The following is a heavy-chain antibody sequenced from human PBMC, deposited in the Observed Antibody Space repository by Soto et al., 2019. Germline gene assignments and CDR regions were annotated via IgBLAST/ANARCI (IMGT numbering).Heavy chain of an antibody. D-gene: IGHD4-17*01. CDR1: GYIFSSYA. CDR3: ARLGTVRTYFDY. V-gene: IGHV1-18*01. CDR2: NSAYTGDT. Sequence: QVHLVQSGAEVKKPGASVKVSCKASGYIFSSYAVTWVRQAPGQGLEWMGWNSAYTGDTNYTQNLQDRVTMTTDTPTNTAYMELRDLRYDDTAVYYCARLGTVRTYFDYWGQGTLITVSS. J-gene: IGHJ4*02.